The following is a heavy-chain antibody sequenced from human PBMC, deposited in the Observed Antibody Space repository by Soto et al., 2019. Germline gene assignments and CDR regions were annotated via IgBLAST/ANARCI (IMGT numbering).Heavy chain of an antibody. D-gene: IGHD5-18*01. CDR2: INPNSGGT. Sequence: GASVKVSCKASGYTFTGYYMHWVRQAPGQGLEWMGWINPNSGGTNYAQKFQGRVTMTRDTSISTAYMELSRLRSDDTAVYYCARVGPPTAMVLGRWGQGTLVTVSS. J-gene: IGHJ4*02. CDR1: GYTFTGYY. V-gene: IGHV1-2*02. CDR3: ARVGPPTAMVLGR.